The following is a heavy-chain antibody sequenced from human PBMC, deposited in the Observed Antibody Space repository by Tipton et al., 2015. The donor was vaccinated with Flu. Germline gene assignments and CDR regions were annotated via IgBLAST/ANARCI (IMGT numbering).Heavy chain of an antibody. D-gene: IGHD4-17*01. CDR3: ARDPVITVTTDGFGV. J-gene: IGHJ3*01. Sequence: SLRLSCAASGFTLSNYWMHWVRQAPGKGLVWVSRINSEGSYTSYADSVKGRFTISRDTAENTLYLQMHSLRAEDTAVYYCARDPVITVTTDGFGVWGLGTMVTVSA. CDR1: GFTLSNYW. V-gene: IGHV3-74*01. CDR2: INSEGSYT.